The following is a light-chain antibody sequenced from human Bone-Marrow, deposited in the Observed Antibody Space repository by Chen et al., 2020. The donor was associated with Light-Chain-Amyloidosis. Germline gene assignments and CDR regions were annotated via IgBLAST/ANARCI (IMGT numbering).Light chain of an antibody. CDR2: GSS. CDR1: QTISSNY. Sequence: IVLTQSPGPLSLSPGEGANLSCRASQTISSNYLTEYRQKVGQAPRLLICGSSSRAGCIPDRCTGSGAGTDFSLTINGLEPEDFALYYCQRYGTSPLTFGRGTNVEIK. CDR3: QRYGTSPLT. V-gene: IGKV3-20*01. J-gene: IGKJ4*01.